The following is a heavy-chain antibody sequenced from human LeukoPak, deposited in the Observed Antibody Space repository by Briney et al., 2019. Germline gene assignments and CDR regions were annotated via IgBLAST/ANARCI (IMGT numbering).Heavy chain of an antibody. CDR3: ARGGTYYYDSSGYYLDY. Sequence: PSETLSLTCAVSGGSISSGGYSWSWIRQPPGKGLEWIGDIYHSGSTYYNPSLKSRVTISVDRSKNQFSLKLSSVTAADTAVYYCARGGTYYYDSSGYYLDYWGQGTLVTVSS. CDR2: IYHSGST. J-gene: IGHJ4*02. V-gene: IGHV4-30-2*01. D-gene: IGHD3-22*01. CDR1: GGSISSGGYS.